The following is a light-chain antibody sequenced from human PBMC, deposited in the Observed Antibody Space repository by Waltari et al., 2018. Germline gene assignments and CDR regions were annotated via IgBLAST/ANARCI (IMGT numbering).Light chain of an antibody. CDR2: GAS. V-gene: IGKV3-15*01. J-gene: IGKJ4*01. CDR3: QQYSNWPLT. Sequence: EIVLTQSPATLSLSLGERATLSCRASQSVRSSLAWYQQKPGQAPRLLIYGASTRATGTPDRFSGSGSGTDFTLTISSLEPEDFVVYYCQQYSNWPLTFGGGTKVEIK. CDR1: QSVRSS.